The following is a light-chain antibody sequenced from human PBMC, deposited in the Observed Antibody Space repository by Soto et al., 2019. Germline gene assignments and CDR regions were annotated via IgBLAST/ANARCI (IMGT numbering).Light chain of an antibody. J-gene: IGLJ2*01. CDR1: SSDVGGYNY. Sequence: QSARTQPRSVSGSPGQSVTISCTGTSSDVGGYNYVSWYQQHPGKAPKLMIYDVSKRPSGVPDRFSGSKSGNTASLTISGLQAEYEADYYCCSYAGSYRVVFGGGTKVTVL. CDR2: DVS. V-gene: IGLV2-11*01. CDR3: CSYAGSYRVV.